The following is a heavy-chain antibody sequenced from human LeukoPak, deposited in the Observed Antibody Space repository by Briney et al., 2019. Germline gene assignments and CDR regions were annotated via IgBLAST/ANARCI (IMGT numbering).Heavy chain of an antibody. CDR2: IYYSGST. Sequence: PSETLSLTCTVSGGSISRYYWSWIRQPPGKGLKWIGYIYYSGSTNYNPSLKSRVTISVDTSKNQFSLKLSSLTAADTAVYYCASGREDRRRNHGDLDSWGQGTLVTVSS. V-gene: IGHV4-59*01. J-gene: IGHJ4*02. D-gene: IGHD4-17*01. CDR3: ASGREDRRRNHGDLDS. CDR1: GGSISRYY.